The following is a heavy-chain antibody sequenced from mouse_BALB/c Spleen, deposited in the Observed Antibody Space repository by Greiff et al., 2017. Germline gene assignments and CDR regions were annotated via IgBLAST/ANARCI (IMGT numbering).Heavy chain of an antibody. CDR3: AREGLPYFDV. Sequence: QVQLKESGAELVRPGSSVKISCKASGYAFSSYWMNWVKQRPGQGLEWIGQIYPGDGDTNYNGKFKGKATLTADKSSSTAYMQLSSLTSEDSAVYYCAREGLPYFDVWGAGTTVTVSS. D-gene: IGHD3-1*01. J-gene: IGHJ1*01. V-gene: IGHV1-80*01. CDR2: IYPGDGDT. CDR1: GYAFSSYW.